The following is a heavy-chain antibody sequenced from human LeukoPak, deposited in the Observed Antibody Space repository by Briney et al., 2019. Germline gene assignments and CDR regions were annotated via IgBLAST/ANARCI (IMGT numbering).Heavy chain of an antibody. J-gene: IGHJ3*02. V-gene: IGHV3-9*01. CDR1: GFTFDDYA. D-gene: IGHD3-22*01. CDR2: ISWNSGSI. CDR3: AKVGYYDSSGYYYLDAFDI. Sequence: PGRSLRLSCAASGFTFDDYAMHWVRQAPGKGLEWVSGISWNSGSIGYADSVKGRSTISRDNAKNSLYLQMNSLRAEDTALYYCAKVGYYDSSGYYYLDAFDIWGQGTMVTVSS.